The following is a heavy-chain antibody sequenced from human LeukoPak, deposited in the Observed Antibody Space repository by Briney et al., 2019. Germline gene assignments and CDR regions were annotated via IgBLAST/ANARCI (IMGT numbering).Heavy chain of an antibody. D-gene: IGHD3-9*01. V-gene: IGHV4-39*07. CDR2: IYHSGST. CDR3: ARDTSPYYDILTGYHMDV. Sequence: SETLSLTCTVSGGSISSSSYYWGWIRQPPGKGLEWIGSIYHSGSTYYNPSLKSRVTISVDTSKNQFSLKLSSVTAADTAVYYCARDTSPYYDILTGYHMDVWGKGTTVTVSS. J-gene: IGHJ6*03. CDR1: GGSISSSSYY.